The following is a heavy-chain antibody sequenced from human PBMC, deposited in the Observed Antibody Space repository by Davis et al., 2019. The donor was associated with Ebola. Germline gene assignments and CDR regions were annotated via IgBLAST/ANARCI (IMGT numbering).Heavy chain of an antibody. Sequence: GGSLRLSCAASGFTFSSYGMHWVRQAPGKGLEWVAVIWYDGSNKYYADSVKGRFTISRDNSKNTLYLQMNSLRAEDTAVYYCARGVYSSGYYHPLFDYWGQGTLVTVSS. CDR3: ARGVYSSGYYHPLFDY. CDR1: GFTFSSYG. V-gene: IGHV3-33*01. D-gene: IGHD3-22*01. CDR2: IWYDGSNK. J-gene: IGHJ4*02.